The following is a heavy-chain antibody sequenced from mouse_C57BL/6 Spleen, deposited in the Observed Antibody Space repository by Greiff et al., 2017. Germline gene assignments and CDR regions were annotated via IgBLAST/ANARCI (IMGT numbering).Heavy chain of an antibody. CDR1: GYTFTDYN. Sequence: EVQLQQSGPELVKPGASVKMSCKASGYTFTDYNMHWVKQSHGKSLEWIAYINPNNGGTSYNQKFKGKATLTVNKSSSTAYMELRSLTSEDSAVYYCARGSTGTGYFDVWGTGTTVTVSS. CDR3: ARGSTGTGYFDV. CDR2: INPNNGGT. J-gene: IGHJ1*03. V-gene: IGHV1-22*01. D-gene: IGHD4-1*02.